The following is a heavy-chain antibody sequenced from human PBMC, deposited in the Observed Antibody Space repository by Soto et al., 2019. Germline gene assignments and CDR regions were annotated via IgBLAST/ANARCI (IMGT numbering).Heavy chain of an antibody. D-gene: IGHD3-10*01. CDR3: ARVGEVRYFDF. J-gene: IGHJ4*02. CDR1: GGSISSGGYS. CDR2: IYHSGST. V-gene: IGHV4-30-2*01. Sequence: SENLSLTCAVSGGSISSGGYSWSWIRQPPGKGLEWIGYIYHSGSTYYNPSLKSRVTISVDRSKNQFSLKLSSVTAADTAVYFCARVGEVRYFDFWGQGTLVTVSS.